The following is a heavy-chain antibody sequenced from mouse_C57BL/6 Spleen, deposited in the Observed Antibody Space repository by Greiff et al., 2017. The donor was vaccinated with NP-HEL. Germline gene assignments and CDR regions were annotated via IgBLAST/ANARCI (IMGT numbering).Heavy chain of an antibody. V-gene: IGHV3-6*01. CDR3: ARQERDFDY. J-gene: IGHJ2*01. CDR1: GYSITSGYY. CDR2: ISYDGSN. Sequence: EVQLQESGPGLVKPSQSLSLTCSVTGYSITSGYYWNWIRQFPGNKLEWMGYISYDGSNNYNPSLKNRISITRDTSKNQFFLKLNSVTTEDTATYYCARQERDFDYWGQGTTLTVSS.